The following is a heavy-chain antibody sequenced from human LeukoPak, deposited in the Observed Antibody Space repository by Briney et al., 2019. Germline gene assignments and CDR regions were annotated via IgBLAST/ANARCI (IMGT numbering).Heavy chain of an antibody. CDR1: GFTFSSYE. CDR2: ITSSSSYI. V-gene: IGHV3-21*01. CDR3: ARHRTASDY. J-gene: IGHJ4*02. Sequence: GGSLRLSCAASGFTFSSYEMNWVRQAPGKGLEWVSSITSSSSYIYYADSVKGRFTISRDNAKSSLYLQMNSLRAEDTALYYCARHRTASDYWGQGTLVTVSS. D-gene: IGHD3-16*02.